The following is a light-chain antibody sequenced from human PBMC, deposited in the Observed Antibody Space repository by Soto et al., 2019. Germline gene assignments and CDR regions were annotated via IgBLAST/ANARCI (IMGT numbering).Light chain of an antibody. CDR3: QQYDTSPYT. V-gene: IGKV3-20*01. Sequence: EIVLTQSPVTLSLSPGARPTISCRASQIVTGSFVAWYQQRPGQTPRFLIYGASRRAAGIPDRFSGSGSGTDFTLTISKLEPDDFAVYYCQQYDTSPYTFGQGTRLEIK. CDR2: GAS. J-gene: IGKJ2*01. CDR1: QIVTGSF.